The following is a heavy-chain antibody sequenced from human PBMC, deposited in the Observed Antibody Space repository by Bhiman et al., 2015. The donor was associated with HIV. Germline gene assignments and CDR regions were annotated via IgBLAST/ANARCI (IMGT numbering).Heavy chain of an antibody. Sequence: VHLVESGGGVVQPGRSLKLSCAASGFTFNNYAMHWVRQAPGKGLEWVSSISSSSSYIYYADSVKGRFTISRDNAKNSLYLQMNSLRAEDTAVYYCAREYAGTGYYGMDVWGQGTTVTVSS. CDR2: ISSSSSYI. CDR1: GFTFNNYA. D-gene: IGHD6-13*01. V-gene: IGHV3-21*03. J-gene: IGHJ6*02. CDR3: AREYAGTGYYGMDV.